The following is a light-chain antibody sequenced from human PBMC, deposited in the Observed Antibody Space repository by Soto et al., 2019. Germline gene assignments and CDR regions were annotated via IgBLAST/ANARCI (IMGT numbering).Light chain of an antibody. CDR3: CTYAGSYTLSV. CDR1: SSDVGGYNY. Sequence: QSALTQPRSVSGSPGQTVTISCTGTSSDVGGYNYVCWYQQHPGNAPNLMIYDISKRPSGVPDRFSGSKSGNTASLTISGLQAEDEADYYCCTYAGSYTLSVFGTGTKLTVL. J-gene: IGLJ1*01. CDR2: DIS. V-gene: IGLV2-11*01.